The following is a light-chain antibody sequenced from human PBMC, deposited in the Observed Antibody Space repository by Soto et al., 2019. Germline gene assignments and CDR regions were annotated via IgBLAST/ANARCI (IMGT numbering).Light chain of an antibody. J-gene: IGKJ1*01. V-gene: IGKV1-5*01. CDR2: DAS. CDR1: QSISSS. Sequence: DIQMTQSPSTLSASVGDRVTITCRASQSISSSLAWYHQKPGTAPKLLIYDASSLERGVPSRFSGSGSGTEFTLTISSLQPDDFATYYCQQYGGFSRTFGQGTKV. CDR3: QQYGGFSRT.